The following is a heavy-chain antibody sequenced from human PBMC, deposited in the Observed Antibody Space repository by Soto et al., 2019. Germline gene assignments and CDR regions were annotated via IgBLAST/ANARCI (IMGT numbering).Heavy chain of an antibody. J-gene: IGHJ4*01. CDR1: GFTFSSYA. CDR2: ISGSGGST. D-gene: IGHD2-2*01. V-gene: IGHV3-23*01. CDR3: AKVVVAVPAAIGPFDY. Sequence: VPLLESGGGLVQPGGSLRLSCAASGFTFSSYAMSWVRQAPGKGLEWVSAISGSGGSTYYADSVKGRFTISRDNSKNTLYLQMNSLRAEDTAVYYCAKVVVAVPAAIGPFDYWGHGTLVTFAS.